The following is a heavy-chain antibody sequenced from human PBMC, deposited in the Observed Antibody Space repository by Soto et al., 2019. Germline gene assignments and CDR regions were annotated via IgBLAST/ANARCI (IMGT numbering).Heavy chain of an antibody. J-gene: IGHJ5*02. CDR3: ARELISTSGNWFDP. CDR2: IYYRGKT. Sequence: PSDTLSLTCTVSGGSISSYYWSWIRQPPGKGLKWIRYIYYRGKTNYNPSIKSRDTKTVDTSKNQFSLKLSSVTAADTAVYYCARELISTSGNWFDPWGQG. D-gene: IGHD2-2*01. V-gene: IGHV4-59*01. CDR1: GGSISSYY.